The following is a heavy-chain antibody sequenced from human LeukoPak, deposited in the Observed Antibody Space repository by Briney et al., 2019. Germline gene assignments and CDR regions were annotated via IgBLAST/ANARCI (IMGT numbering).Heavy chain of an antibody. Sequence: GGSLRLSCEGSGFTFSRYAMNWVRQSAGKGLDWVSSISGNGRDTYYADSVKGRFTISRDSPGNTLYLQLTSLGVDDTATYYCTKDNEVATIGGYFDSWGQGTRVTVSS. D-gene: IGHD5-24*01. CDR3: TKDNEVATIGGYFDS. J-gene: IGHJ4*03. CDR1: GFTFSRYA. V-gene: IGHV3-23*01. CDR2: ISGNGRDT.